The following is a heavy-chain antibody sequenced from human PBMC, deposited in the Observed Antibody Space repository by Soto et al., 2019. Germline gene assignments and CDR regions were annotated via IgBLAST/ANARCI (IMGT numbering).Heavy chain of an antibody. Sequence: QVQLVESGGGVVQPGRSLRLSCAASGFTFSSYGMHWVRQAPGKGLEWVAVISYDGSNKYYADSVKGRFTISRDNSKNMLYLQMNSLRAEDTAVYYCAKDHYETGIAVAGYWGQGTLVTVSS. CDR2: ISYDGSNK. D-gene: IGHD6-19*01. J-gene: IGHJ4*02. CDR1: GFTFSSYG. CDR3: AKDHYETGIAVAGY. V-gene: IGHV3-30*18.